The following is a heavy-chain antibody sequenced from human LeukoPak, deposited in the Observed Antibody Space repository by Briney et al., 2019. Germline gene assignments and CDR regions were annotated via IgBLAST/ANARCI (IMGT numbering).Heavy chain of an antibody. CDR2: ISSSGSTI. CDR1: GLIFRSSW. Sequence: PGGSLRLSCAASGLIFRSSWMLWVRQAPGKGLEWVSYISSSGSTIYYADSVKGRFTISRDNAKNSLYLQMNSLRAEDTAVYYCARVGIAVAGREDWFDPWGQGTLVTVSS. J-gene: IGHJ5*02. CDR3: ARVGIAVAGREDWFDP. D-gene: IGHD6-19*01. V-gene: IGHV3-48*03.